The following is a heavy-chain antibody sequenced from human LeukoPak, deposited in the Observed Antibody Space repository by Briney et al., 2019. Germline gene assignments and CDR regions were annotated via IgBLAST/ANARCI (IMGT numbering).Heavy chain of an antibody. CDR2: IYYSGST. CDR3: ASSNSGSYNDAFDI. D-gene: IGHD1-26*01. J-gene: IGHJ3*02. Sequence: SETLFLTCTVSGDSISSYYWSWIRQPPGKGLEWIGYIYYSGSTKYNPSLKSRVSISVDTSKSQFSLKLNSVTAADTAVYYCASSNSGSYNDAFDIWGQGTMVTVSS. V-gene: IGHV4-59*01. CDR1: GDSISSYY.